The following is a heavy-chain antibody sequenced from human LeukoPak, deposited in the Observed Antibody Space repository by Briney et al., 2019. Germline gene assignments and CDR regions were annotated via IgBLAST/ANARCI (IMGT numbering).Heavy chain of an antibody. Sequence: TGGSLRLSCAASGLTFSSYAMHWVRQAPGKGLEYVSAISSNGGSTYYANSVKGRFTISRDNSKNTLYLQMGSLRAEDMAVYYCARDHYYDSSGYYPRYYYYMDVWGKGTTVTVSS. CDR2: ISSNGGST. J-gene: IGHJ6*03. CDR3: ARDHYYDSSGYYPRYYYYMDV. CDR1: GLTFSSYA. V-gene: IGHV3-64*01. D-gene: IGHD3-22*01.